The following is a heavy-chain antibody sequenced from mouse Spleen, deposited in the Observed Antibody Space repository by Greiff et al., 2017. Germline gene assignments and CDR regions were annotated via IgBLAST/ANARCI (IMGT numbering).Heavy chain of an antibody. CDR1: GYAFSSSW. CDR2: IYPGDGDT. CDR3: ARHEDLTGTAAFDY. J-gene: IGHJ2*01. V-gene: IGHV1-82*01. Sequence: QVQLKQSGPELVKPGASVKISCKASGYAFSSSWMNWVKQRPGKGLEWIGRIYPGDGDTNYNGKFKGKATLTADKSSSTAYMQLSSLTSEDSAVYFCARHEDLTGTAAFDYWGQGTTLTVSS. D-gene: IGHD4-1*01.